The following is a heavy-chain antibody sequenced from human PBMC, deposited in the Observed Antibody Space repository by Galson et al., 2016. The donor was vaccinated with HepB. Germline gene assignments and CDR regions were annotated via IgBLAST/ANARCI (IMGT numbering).Heavy chain of an antibody. J-gene: IGHJ4*02. CDR1: GFTFRNYA. V-gene: IGHV3-23*01. CDR2: IDGPTPNT. CDR3: TTWLSHHFDY. Sequence: SLRLSCAASGFTFRNYALSWVRRAPGKGLEWVSHIDGPTPNTHYADSVRGRFSIYRDNSRDTLYLQMVSLTAEDSAIYYCTTWLSHHFDYWAQGTRVTVSS. D-gene: IGHD6-19*01.